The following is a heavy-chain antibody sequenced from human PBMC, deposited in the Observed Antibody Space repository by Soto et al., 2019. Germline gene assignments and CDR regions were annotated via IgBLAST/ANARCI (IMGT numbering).Heavy chain of an antibody. V-gene: IGHV1-69*01. J-gene: IGHJ6*02. CDR1: GGTFADFI. D-gene: IGHD6-6*01. CDR3: ARNGTYSSSLSQYSGMDV. Sequence: QVQLVQSGAEVKEPGSSVKVSCKASGGTFADFIMNWVRQTPGQGLEWMGGIVPMFGTATYAEKFRGRVTISAAGSTRTAYMELASLGSEDTAVYYWARNGTYSSSLSQYSGMDVWGQGTTVTVS. CDR2: IVPMFGTA.